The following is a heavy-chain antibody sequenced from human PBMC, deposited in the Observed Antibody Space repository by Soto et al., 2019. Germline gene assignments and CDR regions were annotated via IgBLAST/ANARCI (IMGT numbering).Heavy chain of an antibody. CDR3: AREGIAVASGWYYFDY. V-gene: IGHV1-69*06. D-gene: IGHD6-19*01. Sequence: QVQLVQSGAEVKKPGSSVKVSCKASRGTFSSYAISWVRQAPGQGLEWMGGIIPIFGTANYAQKFPGRITITADKSRSKAYRELSSLRSEDTAVYYCAREGIAVASGWYYFDYWDQGTLVTVSS. J-gene: IGHJ4*02. CDR2: IIPIFGTA. CDR1: RGTFSSYA.